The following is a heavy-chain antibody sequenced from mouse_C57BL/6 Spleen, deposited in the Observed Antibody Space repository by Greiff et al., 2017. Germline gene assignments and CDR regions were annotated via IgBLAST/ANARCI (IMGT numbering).Heavy chain of an antibody. J-gene: IGHJ2*01. V-gene: IGHV1-69*01. CDR3: ARYYGTYFDY. CDR2: IDPSDSYT. D-gene: IGHD1-1*01. CDR1: GYTFTSYW. Sequence: QVQLQQPGAELVMPGASVKLSCKASGYTFTSYWMHWVKQRPGQGLEWIGEIDPSDSYTNYNQKFKGKSTLTVDKSSSTAYMQRSSLTSEDSAVYYCARYYGTYFDYWGQGTTLTVSS.